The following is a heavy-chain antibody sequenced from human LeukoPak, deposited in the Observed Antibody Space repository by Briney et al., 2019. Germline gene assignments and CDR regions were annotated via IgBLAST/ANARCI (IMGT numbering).Heavy chain of an antibody. J-gene: IGHJ4*02. CDR3: ARGLHYYGSGGVDY. CDR2: IYHSGST. D-gene: IGHD3-10*01. Sequence: SETLSLTCAVSGGSISSGGYSWSWIRQPPGKGLEWIGYIYHSGSTYYNPSLKSRVTISVDRSKDQFSLKLSSVTAADTAVYYCARGLHYYGSGGVDYWGQGTLVTVSS. CDR1: GGSISSGGYS. V-gene: IGHV4-30-2*01.